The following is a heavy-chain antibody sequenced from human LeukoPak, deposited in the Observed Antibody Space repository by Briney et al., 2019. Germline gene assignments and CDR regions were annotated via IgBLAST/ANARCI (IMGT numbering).Heavy chain of an antibody. V-gene: IGHV4-34*01. Sequence: SETLSLTCGVYGGSLSGYYWSWLRQPPGKGLEWIAEINYSGNTYYNASLKSQVSISIDTSKNRFSLKLTSVTAADTAVYYCARQTGSGLFILPGGQGTLVTVSS. CDR2: INYSGNT. CDR3: ARQTGSGLFILP. D-gene: IGHD3/OR15-3a*01. CDR1: GGSLSGYY. J-gene: IGHJ4*02.